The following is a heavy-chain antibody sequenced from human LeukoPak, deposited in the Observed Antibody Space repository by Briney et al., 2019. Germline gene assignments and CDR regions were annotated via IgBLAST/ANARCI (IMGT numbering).Heavy chain of an antibody. CDR3: ARGPTSFDY. CDR2: INPNSGGT. D-gene: IGHD3-16*01. CDR1: GYTFTDYY. J-gene: IGHJ4*02. V-gene: IGHV1-2*02. Sequence: ASVKVSCTASGYTFTDYYIHWVRQAPGRGLEWMGWINPNSGGTNYAQKFQGRVTVTRDTSISTAYMELSRLRSDDTAVYYCARGPTSFDYWGQGTLVTVSS.